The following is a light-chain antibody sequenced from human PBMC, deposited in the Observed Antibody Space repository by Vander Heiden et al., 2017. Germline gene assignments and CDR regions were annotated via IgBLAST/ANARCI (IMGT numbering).Light chain of an antibody. V-gene: IGKV4-1*01. CDR3: QQYYSTPHT. J-gene: IGKJ4*01. CDR2: WAS. Sequence: DIVMTQSPDSLAVSLGESATINSTSSQSALCSSNNKNYLGWNQQRTGQPPKLLIYWASTRESGVPDRFSGSGYGTDFTLTISSRQAEDVAVYYCQQYYSTPHTFGGGTKVEIK. CDR1: QSALCSSNNKNY.